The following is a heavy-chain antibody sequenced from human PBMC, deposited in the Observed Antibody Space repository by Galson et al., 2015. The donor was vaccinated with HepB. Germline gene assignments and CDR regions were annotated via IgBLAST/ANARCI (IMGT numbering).Heavy chain of an antibody. Sequence: SLRLSCADYGFHVSSNYMSWVRQAPGKGLEWISVIYSGGSTYYADSVKGRFTISRDNSKNTLYLQMNSLRAEDTAVYYCARGVLYGSGSRWGQGTLVTVSS. CDR3: ARGVLYGSGSR. CDR1: GFHVSSNY. V-gene: IGHV3-66*01. J-gene: IGHJ4*02. D-gene: IGHD3-10*01. CDR2: IYSGGST.